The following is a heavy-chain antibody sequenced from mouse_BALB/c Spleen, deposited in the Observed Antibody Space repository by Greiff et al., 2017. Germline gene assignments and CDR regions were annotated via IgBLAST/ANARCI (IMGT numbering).Heavy chain of an antibody. CDR2: ISNGGGST. V-gene: IGHV5-12-2*01. CDR1: GFTFSSYT. D-gene: IGHD1-1*02. Sequence: EVQLMESGGGLVQPGGSLKLSCAASGFTFSSYTMSWVRQTPGNGLEWVAYISNGGGSTYYPDTVKGRFTFSRDTAKNTLYLQISSLKSEDTAMYYCARLIYYDDDGGFYFDDWGEGTTLTVSS. CDR3: ARLIYYDDDGGFYFDD. J-gene: IGHJ2*01.